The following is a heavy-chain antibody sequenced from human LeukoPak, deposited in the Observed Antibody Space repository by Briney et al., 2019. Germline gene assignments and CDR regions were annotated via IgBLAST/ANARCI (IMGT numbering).Heavy chain of an antibody. Sequence: ASVKVSCKASGYTFTSYGISWVRQAPGQGLEWMGWISAYNGNTNYAQKLQGRVTMTTDTSTSTAYMELRSLRSDDTAVYYCARERVTPYGVCYLADYWGQGTLVTVS. D-gene: IGHD2-8*01. J-gene: IGHJ4*02. CDR1: GYTFTSYG. CDR3: ARERVTPYGVCYLADY. V-gene: IGHV1-18*01. CDR2: ISAYNGNT.